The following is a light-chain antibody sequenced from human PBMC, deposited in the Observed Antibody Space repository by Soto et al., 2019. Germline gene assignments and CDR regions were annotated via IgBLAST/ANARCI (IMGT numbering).Light chain of an antibody. Sequence: DIRLTQSPSTLSASAGDRAIITCRASQSISEHLAWYQQKPGKAPKLLIYDASNLEIGVPATFSGSGSGTEFTLTISRLEPDDFAVYYCQQYWTYWQMFGQGTKV. J-gene: IGKJ1*01. CDR2: DAS. CDR1: QSISEH. CDR3: QQYWTYWQM. V-gene: IGKV1-5*01.